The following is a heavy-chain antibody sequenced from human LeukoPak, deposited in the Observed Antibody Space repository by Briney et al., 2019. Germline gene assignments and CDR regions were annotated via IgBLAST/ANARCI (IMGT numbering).Heavy chain of an antibody. CDR1: GYTFTNYD. Sequence: ASVKVSCKTSGYTFTNYDINWVRQATGQGLEWMGWMNPNSGNTGYAQKFQGRVTITRNTSISTAYMELSSLGSEDTAVYYCASAVAGVFDYWGQGTLVTVSS. CDR3: ASAVAGVFDY. CDR2: MNPNSGNT. D-gene: IGHD6-19*01. J-gene: IGHJ4*02. V-gene: IGHV1-8*01.